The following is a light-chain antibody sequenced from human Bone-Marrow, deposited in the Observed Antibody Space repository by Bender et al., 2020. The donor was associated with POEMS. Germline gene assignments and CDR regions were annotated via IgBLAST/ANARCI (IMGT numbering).Light chain of an antibody. CDR1: SSNIGSNT. CDR2: SNN. Sequence: QSVLTQPPSVSGTPGQRVTVSCSGSSSNIGSNTVNWYQQLPGTAPKLLIYSNNQRPSGVPDRFSGSKSGTSASLAISGLQSEDEADYYCAVWDDSLNGWVFGGGTKLTVL. J-gene: IGLJ3*02. CDR3: AVWDDSLNGWV. V-gene: IGLV1-44*01.